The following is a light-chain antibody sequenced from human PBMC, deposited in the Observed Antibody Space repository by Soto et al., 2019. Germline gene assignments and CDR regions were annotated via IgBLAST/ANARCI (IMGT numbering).Light chain of an antibody. CDR2: AAS. CDR3: QQTARTPYT. Sequence: DTQMTQSPSSLSASVGDRVTITCRASQSINTYLNWYQQKPGEAPNLLIYAASNLQSGVPPRFSGSGSETHFTLTTNTLQPEDFATYYCQQTARTPYTFGQGT. J-gene: IGKJ2*01. CDR1: QSINTY. V-gene: IGKV1-39*01.